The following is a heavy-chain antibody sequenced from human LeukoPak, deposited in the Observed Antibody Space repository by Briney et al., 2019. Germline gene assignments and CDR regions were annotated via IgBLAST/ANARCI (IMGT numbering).Heavy chain of an antibody. CDR1: GGSFSGYY. J-gene: IGHJ5*02. CDR2: INHSGST. D-gene: IGHD6-13*01. Sequence: PSETLSLTCAVYGGSFSGYYWSWIRQPPGKGLEWIGEINHSGSTNYNPSLKSRVTISVDTSKNQFSLKLSSVTAADTAVYFCARAYSSSWYFNWFDPWGQGTLVTVSS. V-gene: IGHV4-34*01. CDR3: ARAYSSSWYFNWFDP.